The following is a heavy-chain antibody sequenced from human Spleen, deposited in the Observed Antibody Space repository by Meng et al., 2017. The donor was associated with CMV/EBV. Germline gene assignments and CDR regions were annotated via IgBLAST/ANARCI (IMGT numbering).Heavy chain of an antibody. CDR1: GFIFSDYY. CDR2: ITGGGGTL. CDR3: ARDGTGGSLDY. V-gene: IGHV3-11*04. D-gene: IGHD7-27*01. J-gene: IGHJ4*02. Sequence: LSCAASGFIFSDYYMTWIRQAPGKGLEWVAHITGGGGTLYYADSVRGRFTISRDNAKNSLYLQMSSLRAEDTAVYFCARDGTGGSLDYWGPGTLVTVSS.